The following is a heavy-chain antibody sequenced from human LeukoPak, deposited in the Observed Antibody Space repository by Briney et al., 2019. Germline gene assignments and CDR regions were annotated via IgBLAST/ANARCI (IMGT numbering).Heavy chain of an antibody. CDR2: IDYSGST. CDR3: ARAPPPYSPYYYYYGMDV. J-gene: IGHJ6*04. V-gene: IGHV4-31*03. CDR1: GGSISSGGYY. D-gene: IGHD5-12*01. Sequence: SETLSLTCTVSGGSISSGGYYWSWIRQHPGKGLEWIGYIDYSGSTYYNPSLKSRVTISVDTSKNQFSLKLSSVTAADTAVYYCARAPPPYSPYYYYYGMDVWGKGTTVTVSS.